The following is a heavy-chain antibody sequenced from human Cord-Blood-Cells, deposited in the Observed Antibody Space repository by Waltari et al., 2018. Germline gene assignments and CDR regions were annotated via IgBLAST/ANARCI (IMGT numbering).Heavy chain of an antibody. CDR2: IIPIFGTA. CDR3: ARDGSCSSTSCYYYYYGMDV. V-gene: IGHV1-69*01. J-gene: IGHJ6*02. D-gene: IGHD2-2*01. Sequence: QVQLVQSGAEVKKPGSSVKVSCKASGGTFSSYAISWVRQAPGQGLEWMGGIIPIFGTANYAQKFQGRVTITADESTGTAYMELSSLRSEDTAVYYCARDGSCSSTSCYYYYYGMDVWGQGTTVTVSS. CDR1: GGTFSSYA.